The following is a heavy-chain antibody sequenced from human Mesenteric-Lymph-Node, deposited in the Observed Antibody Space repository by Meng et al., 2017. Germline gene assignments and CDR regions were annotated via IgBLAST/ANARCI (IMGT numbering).Heavy chain of an antibody. D-gene: IGHD1-26*01. Sequence: EVQLVDSGGGLVQPGGSLRLSCAASGYTFSSYWMSWVRQTPEKGLVWISHISGDGSSTSYADSVKGRFTISRDNAKNTLYLQMNSLRVEDTAVYYCTRNQWGPHLWGRGTLVTVSS. CDR1: GYTFSSYW. V-gene: IGHV3-74*02. CDR3: TRNQWGPHL. J-gene: IGHJ2*01. CDR2: ISGDGSST.